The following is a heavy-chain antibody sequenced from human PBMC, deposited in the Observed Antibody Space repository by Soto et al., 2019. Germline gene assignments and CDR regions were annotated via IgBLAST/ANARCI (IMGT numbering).Heavy chain of an antibody. CDR1: GGAFSDYA. J-gene: IGHJ6*02. CDR2: IMPIFRAP. CDR3: AIWLKGPDIGNYYYGMDV. D-gene: IGHD2-15*01. Sequence: QVQLVQSGAEVKKPGSSVKVSCKASGGAFSDYAFSWVRQAPGQGLEWLGGIMPIFRAPDYAQKFQGRVTITGDECTRTAYMAMNSLRSEDTVVYYCAIWLKGPDIGNYYYGMDVWGQGPTVTVS. V-gene: IGHV1-69*12.